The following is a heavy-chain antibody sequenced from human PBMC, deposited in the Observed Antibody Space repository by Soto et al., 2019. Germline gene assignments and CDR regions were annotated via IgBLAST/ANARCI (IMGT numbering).Heavy chain of an antibody. V-gene: IGHV4-34*01. CDR3: ARERQWLVFPLYYYYMDV. CDR1: GGSFSGYY. CDR2: INHSGST. Sequence: SETLSLTCAVYGGSFSGYYWSWIRQPPGKGLEWIGEINHSGSTNYNPSLKSRVTISVDTSKNQFSLKLSSVTAADTAVYYCARERQWLVFPLYYYYMDVWGKGTTVTVSS. J-gene: IGHJ6*03. D-gene: IGHD6-19*01.